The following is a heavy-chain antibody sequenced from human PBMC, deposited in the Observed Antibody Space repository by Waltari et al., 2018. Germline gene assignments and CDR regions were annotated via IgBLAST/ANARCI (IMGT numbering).Heavy chain of an antibody. V-gene: IGHV3-66*02. Sequence: EVQLVESGGGLVQPGGSLRLSCAASGFTVSSNYMSWVRQAPGKGLEWVYVIYSGGRTYYVDSVKGRFTISRDNSKNTLYLQMNSLRAEDTAVYYCARGPEDPDDAFDIWGQGTMVTVSS. CDR2: IYSGGRT. CDR1: GFTVSSNY. CDR3: ARGPEDPDDAFDI. J-gene: IGHJ3*02.